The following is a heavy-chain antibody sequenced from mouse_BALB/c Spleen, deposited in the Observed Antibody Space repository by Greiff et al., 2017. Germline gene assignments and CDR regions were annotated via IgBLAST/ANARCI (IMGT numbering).Heavy chain of an antibody. CDR1: GYTFTSYW. CDR2: INPSTGYT. J-gene: IGHJ2*01. Sequence: QVQLQQSGAELAKPGASVKMSCKASGYTFTSYWMHWVKQRPGQGLEWIGYINPSTGYTEYNQKFKDKATLTADKSSSTAYMQLSSLTSEDSAVYYCARGGTIYGSSFDYWGQGTTLTVSS. D-gene: IGHD1-1*01. V-gene: IGHV1-7*01. CDR3: ARGGTIYGSSFDY.